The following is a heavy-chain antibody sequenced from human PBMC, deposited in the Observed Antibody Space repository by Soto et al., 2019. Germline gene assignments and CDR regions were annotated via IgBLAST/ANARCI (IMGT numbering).Heavy chain of an antibody. CDR2: VHHSWGS. CDR1: GGSISSYY. CDR3: ARQGFGPLHGLVDV. J-gene: IGHJ6*02. V-gene: IGHV4-59*08. D-gene: IGHD3-10*01. Sequence: QVQLQESGPGLVKPSETLSLSCTVSGGSISSYYWSWFRQSPGKRMEWIGYVHHSWGSSYNPSLQSQVATSLDTSKSQFSLKVTAVTATDTAVYYCARQGFGPLHGLVDVWGQGTTVTVSS.